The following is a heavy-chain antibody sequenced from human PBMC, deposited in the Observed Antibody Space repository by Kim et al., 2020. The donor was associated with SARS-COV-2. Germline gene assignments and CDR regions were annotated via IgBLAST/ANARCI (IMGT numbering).Heavy chain of an antibody. J-gene: IGHJ4*02. D-gene: IGHD2-21*02. CDR3: ARQPSPPVPCGGDCYSFDY. V-gene: IGHV4-31*02. Sequence: RVTISVDTSKNQFSLKLSSVTAADTAVYYCARQPSPPVPCGGDCYSFDYWGQGTLVTVSS.